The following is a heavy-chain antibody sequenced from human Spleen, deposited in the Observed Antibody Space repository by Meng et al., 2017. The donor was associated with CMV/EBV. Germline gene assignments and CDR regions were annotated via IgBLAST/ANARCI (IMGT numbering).Heavy chain of an antibody. Sequence: GSLRLSCIVSGGSVSSGSYYWSWIRQPPGKGLEWIGYIYYSVTTNYNPSLKSRVTISADTSKNQFSLRLSSVTAADTALYYCARGLRDHDYTTFNDWGQGKLVTVSS. D-gene: IGHD3-16*01. CDR1: GGSVSSGSYY. J-gene: IGHJ4*02. V-gene: IGHV4-61*01. CDR3: ARGLRDHDYTTFND. CDR2: IYYSVTT.